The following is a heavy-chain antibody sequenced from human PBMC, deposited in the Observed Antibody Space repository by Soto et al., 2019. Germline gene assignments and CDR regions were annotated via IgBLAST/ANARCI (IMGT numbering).Heavy chain of an antibody. J-gene: IGHJ4*02. V-gene: IGHV4-59*02. CDR1: AGSVSSYH. CDR3: ARGRDGHYFHY. CDR2: IYYRGTT. Sequence: SETLSLTCTVSAGSVSSYHWSWIRQPPGKGLEWIGYIYYRGTTNYNSSLKSRVTMSVDTSKNQFSLKLSSLTAAETAVYFCARGRDGHYFHYGGQGTVVTVSS.